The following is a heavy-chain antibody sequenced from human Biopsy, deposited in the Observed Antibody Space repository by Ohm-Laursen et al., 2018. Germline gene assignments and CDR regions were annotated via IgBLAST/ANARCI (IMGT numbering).Heavy chain of an antibody. CDR3: ARGGRGYNYQYYYGMDV. Sequence: SLRLSCTASGFKFDNYGMNWVRQAPGKGLEWVAVIWYDGSDKYYGDSVKGRFTISGDNAKNTVDLQMNSLRAEDTAVYYCARGGRGYNYQYYYGMDVWGQGTAVTVSS. CDR2: IWYDGSDK. V-gene: IGHV3-33*01. CDR1: GFKFDNYG. J-gene: IGHJ6*02. D-gene: IGHD1-1*01.